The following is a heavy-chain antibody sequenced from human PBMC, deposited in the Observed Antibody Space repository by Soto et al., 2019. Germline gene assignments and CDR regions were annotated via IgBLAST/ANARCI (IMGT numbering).Heavy chain of an antibody. CDR3: SRVTHCCCGSCGGRDSFDI. CDR1: GYSFTSYW. V-gene: IGHV5-51*01. Sequence: GESLKISCKGSGYSFTSYWIGWVRQMPGKGLEWMGIIYPGDSDTRYSPSFQGQVTISADKSISTAYLQWSSLKASDTAMYYCSRVTHCCCGSCGGRDSFDIWCQGPMVSLS. J-gene: IGHJ3*02. CDR2: IYPGDSDT. D-gene: IGHD2-15*01.